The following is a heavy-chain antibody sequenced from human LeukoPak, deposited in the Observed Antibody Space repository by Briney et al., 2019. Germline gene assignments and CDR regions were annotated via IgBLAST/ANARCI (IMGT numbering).Heavy chain of an antibody. CDR1: GFTFSSYE. J-gene: IGHJ6*04. D-gene: IGHD3-10*02. Sequence: PGGSLRLPCAASGFTFSSYEMNWVRQAPGKGLEWVSYISSSGSTIYYVDSVKGRFTISRDNAKNSLYLQMNSLRAEDTAVYYCAELGITMIGGVWGKGTTVTISS. CDR2: ISSSGSTI. CDR3: AELGITMIGGV. V-gene: IGHV3-48*03.